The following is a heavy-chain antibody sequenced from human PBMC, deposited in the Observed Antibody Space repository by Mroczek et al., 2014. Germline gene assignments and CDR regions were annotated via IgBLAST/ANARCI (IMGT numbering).Heavy chain of an antibody. CDR1: GFTFSSYA. CDR3: ARDRRIVVVPADYYYYYGMDV. Sequence: ESGGGVVQPGRSLRLSCAASGFTFSSYAMHWVRQAPGKGLEWVAVISYDGSNKYYADSVKGRFTISRDNSKNTLYLQMNSLRAEDTAVYYCARDRRIVVVPADYYYYYGMDVWGQGTTVTVSS. D-gene: IGHD2-2*01. J-gene: IGHJ6*02. CDR2: ISYDGSNK. V-gene: IGHV3-30-3*01.